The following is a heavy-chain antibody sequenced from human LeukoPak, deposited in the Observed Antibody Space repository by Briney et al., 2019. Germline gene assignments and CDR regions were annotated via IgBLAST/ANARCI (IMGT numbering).Heavy chain of an antibody. Sequence: GESLKISCKTSGYSFTRYWIAWVRQTPGKGLEWMGIVYPDDSDTRYSPAFQGQVTISADKSITPALFHLSSLKASDPAVYYCARPSGTYFPFDYWGQGTLVTVSS. CDR3: ARPSGTYFPFDY. CDR2: VYPDDSDT. V-gene: IGHV5-51*01. J-gene: IGHJ4*02. CDR1: GYSFTRYW. D-gene: IGHD1-26*01.